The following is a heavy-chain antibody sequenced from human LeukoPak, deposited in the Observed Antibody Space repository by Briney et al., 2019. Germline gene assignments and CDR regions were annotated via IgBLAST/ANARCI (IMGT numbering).Heavy chain of an antibody. CDR1: GFTFSSYW. V-gene: IGHV3-74*01. D-gene: IGHD2-21*02. CDR2: INSDGSST. Sequence: GGSLRLSCAASGFTFSSYWMHWVRQAPGKGLVWVSRINSDGSSTSYADSVKGRLTISRDNAKNTLYLQMNSLRAEDTAVYYCARSYCGGDCYAIDYWGQGTLVTVSS. J-gene: IGHJ4*02. CDR3: ARSYCGGDCYAIDY.